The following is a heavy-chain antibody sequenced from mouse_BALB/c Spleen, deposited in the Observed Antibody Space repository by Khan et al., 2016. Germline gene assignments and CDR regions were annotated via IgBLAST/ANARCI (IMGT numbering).Heavy chain of an antibody. CDR2: INTHSGVP. D-gene: IGHD6-1*01. J-gene: IGHJ4*01. CDR1: GYTFTTAG. Sequence: QIQLVQSGPELKKPGETVRISCKASGYTFTTAGMQWVQKMPGKGLKWIGWINTHSGVPKYAEDFKGRFALSLETSASTAYLEISNLKNEDTATYFCAREPYARDYWGQGTSVTVSS. CDR3: AREPYARDY. V-gene: IGHV9-4*02.